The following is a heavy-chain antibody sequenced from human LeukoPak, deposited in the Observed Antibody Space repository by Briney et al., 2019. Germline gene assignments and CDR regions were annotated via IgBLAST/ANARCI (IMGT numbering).Heavy chain of an antibody. V-gene: IGHV4-59*01. D-gene: IGHD6-13*01. CDR2: IYYSGST. Sequence: SETLSLTCTVSGGXISSYYCSWIRQPPGKGLEWIGHIYYSGSTNYNPSIKSRVSISVDTSKNKFSLKLSSVTAADTAVYYCAGNGAIAAGAYGVFDIWGQGTMVTVSS. CDR1: GGXISSYY. J-gene: IGHJ3*02. CDR3: AGNGAIAAGAYGVFDI.